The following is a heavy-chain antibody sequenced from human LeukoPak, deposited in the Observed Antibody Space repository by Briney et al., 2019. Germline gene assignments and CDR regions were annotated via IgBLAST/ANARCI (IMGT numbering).Heavy chain of an antibody. CDR1: GGSISSSSHY. J-gene: IGHJ5*02. CDR3: ARDLGWQLVIDP. Sequence: SETLSLTCTVSGGSISSSSHYWSWIRQPPGKGLEWIGYIYYSGSTYYNPSLKSRVTISVDTSKNQFSLKLSSVTAADTAVYYCARDLGWQLVIDPWGQGTLVTVSS. V-gene: IGHV4-30-4*08. D-gene: IGHD6-6*01. CDR2: IYYSGST.